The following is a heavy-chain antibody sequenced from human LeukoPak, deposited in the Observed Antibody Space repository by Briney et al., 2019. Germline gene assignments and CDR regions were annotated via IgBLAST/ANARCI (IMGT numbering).Heavy chain of an antibody. V-gene: IGHV3-30*03. D-gene: IGHD3-22*01. CDR3: ARATIPRNYYDSSGYPLYFDY. CDR1: GFTFSSYG. Sequence: GGSLRLSCAASGFTFSSYGMHWVRQAPGKGLEWVAVISYDGSNKYYADPVKGRFTISRDNSKNTLYLQMNSLRAEDTAVYYCARATIPRNYYDSSGYPLYFDYWGQGTLVTVSS. CDR2: ISYDGSNK. J-gene: IGHJ4*02.